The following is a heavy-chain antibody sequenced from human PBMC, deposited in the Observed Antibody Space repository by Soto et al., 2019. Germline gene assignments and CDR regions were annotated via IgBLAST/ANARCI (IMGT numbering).Heavy chain of an antibody. D-gene: IGHD2-21*01. J-gene: IGHJ6*02. CDR2: ISGYNGNT. Sequence: ASVKVSCKASGYTFTNYGFSWVRQAPGQGLEWMGWISGYNGNTKYAEKFQGRVTMTTDTSTSTAHMELRSLRSDDTAVYYCARVVALSCLYNYHGLYVWGQGTAVTVSS. CDR1: GYTFTNYG. V-gene: IGHV1-18*01. CDR3: ARVVALSCLYNYHGLYV.